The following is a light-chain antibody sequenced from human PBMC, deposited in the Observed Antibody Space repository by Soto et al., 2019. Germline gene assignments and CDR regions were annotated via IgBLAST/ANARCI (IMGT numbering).Light chain of an antibody. Sequence: QSVLTQPPSASGTPGQRVTISCSGSSSNIGSNIVNWYQQLPGTAPKLLIYSRNQRPSGVPDRFSASKSGTSASLVISGLQSEDEADYYCETWDDSLTGVVFGGGTKVTVL. CDR2: SRN. J-gene: IGLJ3*02. V-gene: IGLV1-44*01. CDR3: ETWDDSLTGVV. CDR1: SSNIGSNI.